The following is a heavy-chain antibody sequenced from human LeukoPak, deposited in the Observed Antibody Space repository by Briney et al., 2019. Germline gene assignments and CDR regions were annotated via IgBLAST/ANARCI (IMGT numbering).Heavy chain of an antibody. V-gene: IGHV3-23*01. J-gene: IGHJ4*01. Sequence: GGPLRLSCAASGFTFSSYAMSWVRQAPGKGLEWISAISAGGDSTYYADSVRGRFTISKDESKTTLFLQMNSLRAEDTAIYYCAAPPRAGARPPYDYWGHGAQVTVSS. CDR3: AAPPRAGARPPYDY. D-gene: IGHD6-6*01. CDR2: ISAGGDST. CDR1: GFTFSSYA.